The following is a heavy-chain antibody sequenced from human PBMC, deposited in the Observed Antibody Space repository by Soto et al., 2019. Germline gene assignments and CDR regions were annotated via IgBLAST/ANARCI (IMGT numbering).Heavy chain of an antibody. CDR3: ARGIAARVLWFDP. CDR2: IYYSGST. J-gene: IGHJ5*02. V-gene: IGHV4-31*03. CDR1: GGSISSGGYY. Sequence: PSETLSLTCTVSGGSISSGGYYWSWIRQHPGKGLEWIGYIYYSGSTYYNPSLKSRVTISVDTSKNQFSLKLSSVTAADTAVYYCARGIAARVLWFDPWDQGTLVTVSS. D-gene: IGHD6-6*01.